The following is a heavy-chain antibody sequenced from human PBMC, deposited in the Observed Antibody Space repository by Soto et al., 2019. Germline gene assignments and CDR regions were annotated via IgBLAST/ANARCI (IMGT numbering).Heavy chain of an antibody. Sequence: SVKVSCKASGGTFSSYAISWVRQAPGQGLEWMGGIIPIFGTANYAQKFQGRVTITADESTSTAYMELSSLRSEDTAVYYCASRAPLLAAAPDYYYYGMDVWGQGTTVTVSS. J-gene: IGHJ6*02. CDR3: ASRAPLLAAAPDYYYYGMDV. V-gene: IGHV1-69*13. CDR2: IIPIFGTA. D-gene: IGHD6-13*01. CDR1: GGTFSSYA.